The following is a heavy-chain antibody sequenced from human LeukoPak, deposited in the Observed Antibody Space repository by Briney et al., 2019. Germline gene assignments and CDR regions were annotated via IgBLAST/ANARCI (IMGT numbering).Heavy chain of an antibody. Sequence: SETLSLTCAVYGGSFSGYYWSWIRQPPGKGLEWIGEINHSGSTNYNPSLKSRVTISVDTSKNQFSLKLSSVTAADTAVYYCARAGGYCSTTRCWFDPWGQGTLVTVSS. CDR3: ARAGGYCSTTRCWFDP. D-gene: IGHD2-2*01. J-gene: IGHJ5*02. V-gene: IGHV4-34*01. CDR2: INHSGST. CDR1: GGSFSGYY.